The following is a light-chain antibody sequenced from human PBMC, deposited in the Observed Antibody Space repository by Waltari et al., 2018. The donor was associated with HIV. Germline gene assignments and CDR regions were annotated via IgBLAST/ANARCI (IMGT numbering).Light chain of an antibody. CDR1: DSDFGLDNF. J-gene: IGLJ3*02. V-gene: IGLV2-14*03. CDR3: ASFTGDNTLL. Sequence: SAVTQPASVSGLPGQSITLSCTGDDSDFGLDNFVSWYQQHPDKLPRLIVYDVDSRASGISARFSGSKSGHTASLNISGLRAEDEAHYYCASFTGDNTLLFGGGTKVTVL. CDR2: DVD.